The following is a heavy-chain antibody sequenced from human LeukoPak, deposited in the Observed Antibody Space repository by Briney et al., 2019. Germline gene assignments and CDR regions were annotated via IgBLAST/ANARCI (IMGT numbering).Heavy chain of an antibody. CDR3: AKNGVAYYDFWSGYHLQD. CDR1: GFTFSSYA. J-gene: IGHJ4*02. D-gene: IGHD3-3*01. V-gene: IGHV3-23*01. Sequence: PGGSLRLSCAASGFTFSSYAMSWVRQAPGKGLEWVSAISGSGGSTYYADSVKGRFTISRDNSKNTPYLQMNSLRAEDTAVYYCAKNGVAYYDFWSGYHLQDWGQGTLVTVSS. CDR2: ISGSGGST.